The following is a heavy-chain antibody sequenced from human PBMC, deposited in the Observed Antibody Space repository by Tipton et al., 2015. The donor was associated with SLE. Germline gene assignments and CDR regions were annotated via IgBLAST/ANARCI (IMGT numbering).Heavy chain of an antibody. CDR3: ARGGEQLVRYYYYYMDV. CDR2: IHDSGSN. V-gene: IGHV4-59*11. Sequence: TLSLTCTVSGGSFTSHYCSWIRQPPGKALEWIGDIHDSGSNIYNPSLKSRVSISVDTSKNQFSLKLSSVTAADTAVYYCARGGEQLVRYYYYYMDVWGKGTTVTVSS. D-gene: IGHD6-6*01. J-gene: IGHJ6*03. CDR1: GGSFTSHY.